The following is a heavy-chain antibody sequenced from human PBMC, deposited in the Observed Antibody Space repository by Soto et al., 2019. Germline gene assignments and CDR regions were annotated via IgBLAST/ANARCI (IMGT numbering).Heavy chain of an antibody. J-gene: IGHJ6*03. CDR1: GFTFDDYT. CDR2: ISWDGGST. D-gene: IGHD6-6*01. V-gene: IGHV3-43*01. Sequence: GGSLRLSCAASGFTFDDYTMHWVRQAPGKGLEWVSLISWDGGSTYYADSVKGRFTISRDNSKNSLYLQMNSLRTEDTALYYCEKGVYSSSYYYYYMDVWGKGTTVTVSS. CDR3: EKGVYSSSYYYYYMDV.